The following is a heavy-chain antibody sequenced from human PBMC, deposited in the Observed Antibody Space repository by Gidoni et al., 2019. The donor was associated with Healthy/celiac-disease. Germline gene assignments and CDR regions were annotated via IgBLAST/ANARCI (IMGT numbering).Heavy chain of an antibody. CDR3: AKDSRPYGEMAYFDY. J-gene: IGHJ4*02. Sequence: EVQLLESGGGLVQPGGSLRLSCAASGFTFSSHAMTWVRQAPRKGLEWVSAISVSGGSTYYADSVKGRFTISRDNSKNTLYLQMNSLRAEDTAVYYCAKDSRPYGEMAYFDYWGQGTLVTVSS. D-gene: IGHD3-10*01. V-gene: IGHV3-23*01. CDR2: ISVSGGST. CDR1: GFTFSSHA.